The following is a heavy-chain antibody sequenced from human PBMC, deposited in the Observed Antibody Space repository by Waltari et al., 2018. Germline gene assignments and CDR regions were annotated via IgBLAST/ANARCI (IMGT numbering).Heavy chain of an antibody. CDR2: ITGSGRTI. J-gene: IGHJ3*02. V-gene: IGHV3-48*03. Sequence: EVQVVESGGGLVQPGGSLRLSCVASGFSFSTYELNLFRQAPGKGLECVAYITGSGRTIYYADSVKGRFTISRDSAKNSLYLQMNSLTVEDTAVYYCAREYTSSSGDAFDIWGQGTMVIVSS. D-gene: IGHD6-6*01. CDR1: GFSFSTYE. CDR3: AREYTSSSGDAFDI.